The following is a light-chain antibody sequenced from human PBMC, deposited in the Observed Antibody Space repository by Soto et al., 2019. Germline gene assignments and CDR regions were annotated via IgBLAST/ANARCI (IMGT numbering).Light chain of an antibody. Sequence: EIVVTQSPATPSVSPGERATLSCRTSQSVSSHLAWYQQKPGQAPRLLIHGASTRATGIPARFSGSGSGTEFTLTISSLQSEDFAVYHCQQYNNWPGWTFGQGTKVDIK. CDR2: GAS. CDR3: QQYNNWPGWT. J-gene: IGKJ1*01. CDR1: QSVSSH. V-gene: IGKV3-15*01.